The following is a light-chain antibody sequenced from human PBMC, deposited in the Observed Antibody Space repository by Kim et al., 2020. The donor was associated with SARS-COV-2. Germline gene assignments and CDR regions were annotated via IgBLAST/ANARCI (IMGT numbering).Light chain of an antibody. V-gene: IGKV3-15*01. CDR2: GAS. CDR1: QIVCSN. Sequence: SVSPGERAPLSFRASQIVCSNLAWYPPRPGQATRLLIYGASTRATGIPARFSGSGSGTEFTLTISSLQSEDFAVYYCQQYDNLLTFGQGTKVDIK. CDR3: QQYDNLLT. J-gene: IGKJ1*01.